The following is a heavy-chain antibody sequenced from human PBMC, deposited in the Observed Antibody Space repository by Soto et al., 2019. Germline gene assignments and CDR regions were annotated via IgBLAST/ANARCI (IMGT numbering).Heavy chain of an antibody. V-gene: IGHV1-69*13. Sequence: ASVKVSCKASGGTFSSYAISWVRQAPGQGLEWMGGIIPIFGTANYAQKFQGRVTITADESTSTAYMELSSLRSEDTAVYYCARTLYYYDSSGYYAFSWFDPWGQGTLVTVSS. CDR2: IIPIFGTA. CDR3: ARTLYYYDSSGYYAFSWFDP. J-gene: IGHJ5*02. D-gene: IGHD3-22*01. CDR1: GGTFSSYA.